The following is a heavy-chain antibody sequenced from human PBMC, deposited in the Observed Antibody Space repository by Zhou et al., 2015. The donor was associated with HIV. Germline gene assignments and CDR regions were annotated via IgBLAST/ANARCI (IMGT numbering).Heavy chain of an antibody. CDR1: GGTFSSYA. D-gene: IGHD6-13*01. V-gene: IGHV1-69*01. Sequence: QVQLVQSGAEVKKPGSSVKVSCKASGGTFSSYAISWVRQAPGQGLEWMGGIIPIFGTANYAQKFQGRVTITADESTSTAYMELSSLRSEDTAVYYCARASMYSSHHRRKYYYYYYMDVWGKGTTVTVSS. CDR3: ARASMYSSHHRRKYYYYYYMDV. J-gene: IGHJ6*03. CDR2: IIPIFGTA.